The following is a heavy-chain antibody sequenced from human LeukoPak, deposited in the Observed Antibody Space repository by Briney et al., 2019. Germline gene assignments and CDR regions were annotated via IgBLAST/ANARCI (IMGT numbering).Heavy chain of an antibody. V-gene: IGHV3-48*01. CDR2: ITSTSSTI. J-gene: IGHJ4*02. CDR3: ARPVDTSMVTGFDL. D-gene: IGHD5-18*01. CDR1: GFTFSSYV. Sequence: GGSLRLSCEASGFTFSSYVLNWVRQAPEKGLEWVSFITSTSSTIHYADSVKGRFTISRDNAKKSLYLHMYNLRAEDTAIYYCARPVDTSMVTGFDLWGQGTLVTVSS.